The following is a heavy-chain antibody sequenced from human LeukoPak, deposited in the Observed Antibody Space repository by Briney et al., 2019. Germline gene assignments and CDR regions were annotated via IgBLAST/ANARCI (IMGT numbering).Heavy chain of an antibody. CDR1: GFTFSSYG. D-gene: IGHD3-10*02. V-gene: IGHV3-23*01. CDR2: ISGSDDSA. J-gene: IGHJ6*04. Sequence: GGTLRLSCAASGFTFSSYGMSWVRQAPGKGLEWVSAISGSDDSAYYADSVKGRFTISRDKSKNTLYLQMHSLRAEDTAVYYCAELGITMIGGVRGKGTTVTISS. CDR3: AELGITMIGGV.